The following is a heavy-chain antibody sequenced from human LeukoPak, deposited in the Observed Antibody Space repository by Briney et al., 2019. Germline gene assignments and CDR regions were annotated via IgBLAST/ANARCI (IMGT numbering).Heavy chain of an antibody. CDR1: GGTFSSYA. CDR2: IIPIFGIA. V-gene: IGHV1-69*04. CDR3: ARDSCSGGSCYGRFGFDP. Sequence: SVKVSCKASGGTFSSYAISWVRQAPGQGLEWMGRIIPIFGIANYAQKFQGRVTITADKSTSTVYVELSSLRSEDTAVYYCARDSCSGGSCYGRFGFDPWGQGTLVTVSS. D-gene: IGHD2-15*01. J-gene: IGHJ5*02.